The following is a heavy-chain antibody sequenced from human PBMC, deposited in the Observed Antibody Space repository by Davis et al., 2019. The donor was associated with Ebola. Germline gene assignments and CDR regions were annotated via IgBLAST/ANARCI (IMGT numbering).Heavy chain of an antibody. J-gene: IGHJ6*02. CDR2: ISGSGGST. Sequence: GESLKISCAASGFTFNSYGMSWVRQAPGKGLEWVSAISGSGGSTYYADSVKGRFTISRDNSKNTLYLQMNSLRAEDTAVYYCARDRGVLPTVTTHSPYYYYYGMDVWGQGTTVTVSS. V-gene: IGHV3-23*01. CDR1: GFTFNSYG. CDR3: ARDRGVLPTVTTHSPYYYYYGMDV. D-gene: IGHD4-17*01.